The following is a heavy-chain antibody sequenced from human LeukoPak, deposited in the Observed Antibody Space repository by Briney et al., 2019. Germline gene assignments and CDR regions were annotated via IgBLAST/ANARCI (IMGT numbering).Heavy chain of an antibody. V-gene: IGHV3-43*02. CDR1: GFTFDDYA. CDR2: INANGDIA. Sequence: GGSLRLSCAASGFTFDDYAMHWVRQGPGKSLEWVSLINANGDIAYYGDSVRGRFTVSRDNAKNSLYLQMNSLTTEDTALYYCAKARWEPNFDYWGQGTLVTVSS. CDR3: AKARWEPNFDY. J-gene: IGHJ4*02. D-gene: IGHD1-26*01.